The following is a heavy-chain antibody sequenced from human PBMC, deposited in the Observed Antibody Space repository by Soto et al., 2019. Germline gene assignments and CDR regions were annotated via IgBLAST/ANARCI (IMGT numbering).Heavy chain of an antibody. V-gene: IGHV1-69*01. CDR3: ARVTSMVRGVIDNWFDP. Sequence: QVPLVQSGAEVKKPGSSWTVSCKASGGTFSSYAIHWVRQAPGQGLEWMGGIIPMYGPAKYAQRFQGRVTITADESTTTVYMELTSLTSQDTAVYYCARVTSMVRGVIDNWFDPWGHGTLVTVSS. CDR2: IIPMYGPA. D-gene: IGHD3-10*01. J-gene: IGHJ5*02. CDR1: GGTFSSYA.